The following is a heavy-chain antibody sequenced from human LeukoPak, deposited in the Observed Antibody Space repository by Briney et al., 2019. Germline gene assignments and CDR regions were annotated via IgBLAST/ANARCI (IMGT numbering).Heavy chain of an antibody. V-gene: IGHV1-2*02. Sequence: ASVKVSCKASGYTFTGYYMHWVRKAPGQGLEWMGWINPNSGGTNYAQKFEGRVTMTRDTSISTAYMELSRLRSDDTAVYYCARDVWSGYYGAFDIWGQGTMVTISS. CDR1: GYTFTGYY. CDR3: ARDVWSGYYGAFDI. D-gene: IGHD3-3*01. J-gene: IGHJ3*02. CDR2: INPNSGGT.